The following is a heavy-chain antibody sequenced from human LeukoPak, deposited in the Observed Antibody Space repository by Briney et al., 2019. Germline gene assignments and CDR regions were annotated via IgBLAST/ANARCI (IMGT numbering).Heavy chain of an antibody. Sequence: ASVKVSCKASGYTFTGYYMHWVRQAPGQGLEWMGWINPNSGGTNYAQKFQGRVTMTRDTSIGTAYMELSRLRSDDTAVYYCARHHGHYDTLTGYYTGYFDYWGQGTLVTVSS. CDR2: INPNSGGT. D-gene: IGHD3-9*01. J-gene: IGHJ4*02. CDR1: GYTFTGYY. V-gene: IGHV1-2*02. CDR3: ARHHGHYDTLTGYYTGYFDY.